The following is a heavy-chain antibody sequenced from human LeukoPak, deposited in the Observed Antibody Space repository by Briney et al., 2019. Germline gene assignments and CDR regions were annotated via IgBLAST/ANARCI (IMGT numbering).Heavy chain of an antibody. J-gene: IGHJ5*02. CDR3: AREPRYCSTTSCYPTGWLDP. Sequence: GASVKVSCKASGYTFSSYAMNWVRQAPGQGLEWVGWINTNTGNPTYAQDFTGRFVFSLDTSVTTTYLQISSLKAEDTAVYYCAREPRYCSTTSCYPTGWLDPWGQGTLVTVSS. CDR2: INTNTGNP. D-gene: IGHD2-2*01. CDR1: GYTFSSYA. V-gene: IGHV7-4-1*02.